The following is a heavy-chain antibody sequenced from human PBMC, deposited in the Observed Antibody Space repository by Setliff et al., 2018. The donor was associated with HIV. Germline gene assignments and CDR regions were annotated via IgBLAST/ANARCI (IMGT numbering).Heavy chain of an antibody. CDR1: GASVTNVLYY. D-gene: IGHD3-3*01. V-gene: IGHV4-61*09. J-gene: IGHJ5*02. CDR2: IYTSGNSRYT. Sequence: PSETLSLTCTVSGASVTNVLYYWSWLRQPAGKGLEWIGHIYTSGNSRYTNYNSSLESRVAISLDTSSNQFSLKLSSVTAADTAVYHCAREREAWSAYDSWGQGTLVTVPQ. CDR3: AREREAWSAYDS.